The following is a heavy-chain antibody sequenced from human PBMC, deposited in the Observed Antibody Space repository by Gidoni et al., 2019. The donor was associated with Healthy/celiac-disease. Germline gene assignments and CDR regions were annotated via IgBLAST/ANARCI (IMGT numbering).Heavy chain of an antibody. CDR3: AKDFLTMVRGANYYYYGMDV. D-gene: IGHD3-10*01. CDR1: GFTFSSYG. Sequence: QVQLVESGGGVVQPGRSLRLSCAASGFTFSSYGMHWVRQAPGKGLEWVAVISYDGSNKYYADSVKGRFTISRDNSKNTLYLQMNSLRAEDTAVYYCAKDFLTMVRGANYYYYGMDVWGQGTTVTVSS. J-gene: IGHJ6*02. V-gene: IGHV3-30*18. CDR2: ISYDGSNK.